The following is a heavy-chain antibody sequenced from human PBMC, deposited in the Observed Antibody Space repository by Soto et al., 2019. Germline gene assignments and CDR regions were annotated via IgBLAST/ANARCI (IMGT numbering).Heavy chain of an antibody. D-gene: IGHD3-10*01. V-gene: IGHV2-26*01. J-gene: IGHJ3*01. CDR1: GFSLNNGRLG. Sequence: QVTLKESDPALVKPTETLTLTCTVSGFSLNNGRLGVSWIRQPPGKALEWLAHIFSDGESSYSTSLRSRLTISTDTSKSQVVLFMTNMDPMDTATYYCAHGSGRYIRADAFDFWGQGTMVTVSS. CDR2: IFSDGES. CDR3: AHGSGRYIRADAFDF.